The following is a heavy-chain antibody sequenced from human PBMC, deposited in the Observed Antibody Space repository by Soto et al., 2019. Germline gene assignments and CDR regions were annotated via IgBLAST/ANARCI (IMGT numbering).Heavy chain of an antibody. Sequence: QVQLVESGGGVVQPGRSLRLSCAASGFTFSSYGMHWVRQAPGKGLEWVAVIYYDGSNKYYADSVKGRFTISRDNSKNTLYLQRNSLRAEDTAVFYCARSQYSSSWYPFDFWGQGTLVTVSS. D-gene: IGHD6-13*01. J-gene: IGHJ4*02. CDR2: IYYDGSNK. V-gene: IGHV3-33*01. CDR3: ARSQYSSSWYPFDF. CDR1: GFTFSSYG.